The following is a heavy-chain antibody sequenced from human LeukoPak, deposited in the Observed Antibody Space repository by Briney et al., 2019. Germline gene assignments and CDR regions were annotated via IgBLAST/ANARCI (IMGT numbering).Heavy chain of an antibody. J-gene: IGHJ4*02. Sequence: GGSLRLSCAASGFTFSDYYMSWIRQAPGKGLEWVLRINTDGTTTTYADSVKGRFTISRDNAKNTVYLQMDSLRAEDTAVYYCARSGRLIDYWGQGTLVTVSS. CDR2: INTDGTTT. CDR3: ARSGRLIDY. D-gene: IGHD2-15*01. V-gene: IGHV3-74*01. CDR1: GFTFSDYY.